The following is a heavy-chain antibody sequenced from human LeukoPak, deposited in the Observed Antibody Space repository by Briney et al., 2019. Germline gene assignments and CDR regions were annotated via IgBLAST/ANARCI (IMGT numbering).Heavy chain of an antibody. CDR3: ARDLADNWKDYYYYYMDV. CDR1: GYTFTSYG. V-gene: IGHV1-18*01. J-gene: IGHJ6*03. D-gene: IGHD1-20*01. Sequence: ASVKVSCKASGYTFTSYGISWVRQAPGQGLEWMGWISAYSGNTNYAQKLQGRVTMTTDTSTSTAYMELRSLRSDDTAVYYCARDLADNWKDYYYYYMDVWGKGTTVTVSS. CDR2: ISAYSGNT.